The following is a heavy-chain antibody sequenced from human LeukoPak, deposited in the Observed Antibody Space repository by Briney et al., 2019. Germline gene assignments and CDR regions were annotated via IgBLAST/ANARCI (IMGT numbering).Heavy chain of an antibody. CDR2: ISRSGATI. Sequence: GGSLRLSCAASGFTFSNYEMNWVRQAPGKGLEWVSFISRSGATIYYTDSVKGRFTLSRDNAKNSLYLQMNSLRAEDTAVYYCARDHATYYYDSSGYYDYWGQGTLVTVSS. V-gene: IGHV3-48*03. J-gene: IGHJ4*02. CDR3: ARDHATYYYDSSGYYDY. CDR1: GFTFSNYE. D-gene: IGHD3-22*01.